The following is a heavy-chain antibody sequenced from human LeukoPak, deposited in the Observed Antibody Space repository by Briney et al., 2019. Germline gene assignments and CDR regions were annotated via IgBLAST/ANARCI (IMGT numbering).Heavy chain of an antibody. J-gene: IGHJ4*02. V-gene: IGHV4-30-4*01. D-gene: IGHD3-22*01. CDR3: ARGQYDSSGYFLGNDY. CDR2: VAYTGST. CDR1: GGSITSGEHY. Sequence: PSQTLSLTCTVSGGSITSGEHYCSWIRQPPGKGLEWIGYVAYTGSTNYNPSLSSRVTMPVDTSKNQFSLKLSSVTAADTAVYYCARGQYDSSGYFLGNDYWGQGILVTVSS.